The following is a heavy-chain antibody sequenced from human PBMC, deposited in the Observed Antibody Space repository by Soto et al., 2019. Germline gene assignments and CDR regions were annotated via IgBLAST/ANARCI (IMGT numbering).Heavy chain of an antibody. CDR2: MNPNSGNT. CDR1: GYTFTSYD. Sequence: QVQLVQSGAEVKKPGASVKVSCKASGYTFTSYDINWVRQATGQGLEWMGWMNPNSGNTGYAQKFQGRVTMXXNXSXITAYMELSSLRSEDTAVYYCASGLIEYSSSSGLGYWGQGTLVTVSA. J-gene: IGHJ4*02. CDR3: ASGLIEYSSSSGLGY. D-gene: IGHD6-6*01. V-gene: IGHV1-8*01.